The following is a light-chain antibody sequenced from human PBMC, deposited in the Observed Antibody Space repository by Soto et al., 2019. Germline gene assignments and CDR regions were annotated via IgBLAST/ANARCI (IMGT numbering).Light chain of an antibody. CDR3: RSYTSNSTRV. CDR1: SSDVGAYDF. J-gene: IGLJ1*01. V-gene: IGLV2-14*03. CDR2: EVS. Sequence: QSALTQPASVSGSPGQSITISCTGTSSDVGAYDFVSWYQQHPDKAPKLMIYEVSNRPSGVSNRFSGSKSVNTATLTISGLQAEDEDDYYFRSYTSNSTRVFGTGTKVTVL.